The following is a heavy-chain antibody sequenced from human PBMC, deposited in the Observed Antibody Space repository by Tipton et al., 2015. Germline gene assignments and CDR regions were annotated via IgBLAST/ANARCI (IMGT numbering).Heavy chain of an antibody. CDR3: ARPRGFLEWLSPFDY. J-gene: IGHJ4*02. V-gene: IGHV1-2*02. CDR2: ISPYSGGT. CDR1: GYTFTGYY. Sequence: QLVQSGAEVKKPGASVKVSCKASGYTFTGYYMHWVRQAPGQGLEWMGWISPYSGGTNYAQKFQGRVTMTRDTSISTAYMELSRLRSDDTAVYYCARPRGFLEWLSPFDYWGQGTLVTVSS. D-gene: IGHD3-3*01.